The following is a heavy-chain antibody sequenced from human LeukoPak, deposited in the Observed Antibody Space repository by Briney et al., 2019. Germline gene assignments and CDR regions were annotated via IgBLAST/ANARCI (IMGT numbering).Heavy chain of an antibody. V-gene: IGHV4-59*12. CDR2: IYYSGST. D-gene: IGHD3-3*01. CDR1: GGSISSYY. CDR3: ARGGVVITIFGVVTPTANWFDP. Sequence: PETLSLTCTVSGGSISSYYWSWIRQPPGKGLEWIGYIYYSGSTNYNPSLKSRVTISVDTSKNQFSLKLSSVTAADTAVYYCARGGVVITIFGVVTPTANWFDPWGQGTLVTVSS. J-gene: IGHJ5*02.